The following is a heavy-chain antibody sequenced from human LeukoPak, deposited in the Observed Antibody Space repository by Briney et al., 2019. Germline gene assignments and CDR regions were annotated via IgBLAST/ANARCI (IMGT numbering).Heavy chain of an antibody. D-gene: IGHD6-13*01. Sequence: PGGSLRLSCAASGFTFSSYGMHWVRQAPGKGLEWVAVISYDGSNKYYADSVKGRFTISRDNSKNTLYLQMNSLRAEDTAVYYCAKDRGSSSWYLFDYWGQGTLVTVSS. V-gene: IGHV3-30*18. CDR3: AKDRGSSSWYLFDY. CDR2: ISYDGSNK. CDR1: GFTFSSYG. J-gene: IGHJ4*02.